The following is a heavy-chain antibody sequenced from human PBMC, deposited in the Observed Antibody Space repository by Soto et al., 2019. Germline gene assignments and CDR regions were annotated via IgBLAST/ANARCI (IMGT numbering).Heavy chain of an antibody. CDR3: TKEKSVMYSGYDAFDI. D-gene: IGHD5-12*01. CDR2: ISSSGYI. J-gene: IGHJ3*02. V-gene: IGHV3-48*03. CDR1: GFNFSSYE. Sequence: GGSLSLSCAASGFNFSSYEMDWVRQAPGKGLEWVAYISSSGYIMYADSVKGRFTISRDNADNSLYLQMNSLRAEDTAVYYCTKEKSVMYSGYDAFDIWGRGTMVTVSS.